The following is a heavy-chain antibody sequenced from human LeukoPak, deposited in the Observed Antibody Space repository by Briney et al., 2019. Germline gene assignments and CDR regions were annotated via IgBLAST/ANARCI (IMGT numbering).Heavy chain of an antibody. CDR2: IYPADSDI. CDR1: GYSINNYW. J-gene: IGHJ5*02. CDR3: ARKEYCSGGSCYTWFDA. V-gene: IGHV5-51*01. D-gene: IGHD2-15*01. Sequence: GESLKISCKGSGYSINNYWIGWVRQMPGKGREWMGIIYPADSDIRYSPSFQGQVTISADKSITPAYLQWSSLTASDTAMYYCARKEYCSGGSCYTWFDAWGQGTLVTVPS.